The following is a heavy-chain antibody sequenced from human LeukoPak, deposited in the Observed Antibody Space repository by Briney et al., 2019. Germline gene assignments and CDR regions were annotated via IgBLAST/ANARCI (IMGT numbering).Heavy chain of an antibody. Sequence: SVTVSCMASGGTFSSYAISWVRQAPGQGLEWMGGIIPIFSTANYAQKFQGRVTITADESTSTAYMELSSLRSEDTAVYYCARIEYQLLSPFDPWGQGTLVTVSS. CDR1: GGTFSSYA. CDR3: ARIEYQLLSPFDP. CDR2: IIPIFSTA. D-gene: IGHD2-2*01. J-gene: IGHJ5*02. V-gene: IGHV1-69*13.